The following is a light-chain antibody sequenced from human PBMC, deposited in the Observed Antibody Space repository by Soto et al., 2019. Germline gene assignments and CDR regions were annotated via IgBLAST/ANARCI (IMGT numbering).Light chain of an antibody. CDR2: KAS. CDR1: QTISNW. Sequence: IQMTQSPSTLSASVGDRVTITCQASQTISNWLAWYQQKPGKAPKLLIYKASTLESGVPSRFSGSGSGTEFTLTISTLQPDDVATYYCQQYNSYQWTFGQGTKVDI. CDR3: QQYNSYQWT. J-gene: IGKJ1*01. V-gene: IGKV1-5*03.